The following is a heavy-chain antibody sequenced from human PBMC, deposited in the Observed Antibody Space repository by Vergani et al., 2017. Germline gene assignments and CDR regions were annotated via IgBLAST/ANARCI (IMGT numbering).Heavy chain of an antibody. CDR1: GFTFSTYA. Sequence: EVQLLESGGRLKQPGGSVRLSCAASGFTFSTYAMHWVRQAPGKGLEWVSALTGGGGSTYYADSFKGRFIISRDNSRDTLYLQMNRLRPEDTATYYCVNDAGSYENFFDSWGQGTLVTVSS. D-gene: IGHD1-26*01. V-gene: IGHV3-23*01. CDR3: VNDAGSYENFFDS. CDR2: LTGGGGST. J-gene: IGHJ4*02.